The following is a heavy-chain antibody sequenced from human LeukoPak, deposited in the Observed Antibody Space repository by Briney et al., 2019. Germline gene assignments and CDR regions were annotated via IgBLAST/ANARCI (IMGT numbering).Heavy chain of an antibody. D-gene: IGHD1-26*01. CDR1: GFTFSSYR. J-gene: IGHJ4*02. CDR3: ARDLVGATGY. CDR2: ISSSSSYI. Sequence: GGSLRLSCAASGFTFSSYRMNWVRQAPGKGLEWVSSISSSSSYIYYADSVKGRFTISRDNAKNSLYLQMNSLRAEDTSLYYWARDLVGATGYWGQGTLVTVSS. V-gene: IGHV3-21*01.